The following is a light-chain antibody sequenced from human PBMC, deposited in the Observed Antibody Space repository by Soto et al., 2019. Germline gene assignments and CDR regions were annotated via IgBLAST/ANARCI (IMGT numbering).Light chain of an antibody. J-gene: IGLJ2*01. CDR1: SSDIGAYKY. CDR2: DVS. V-gene: IGLV2-14*01. Sequence: QSALTQPASVSGSPGQSITISCTGTSSDIGAYKYVSWYQQHPGIAPKVLIYDVSDRPSGVSNRFSGSKSGNTASLTISGLQPEDEADYYCSSYTTSTSRIFGGGTKPTVL. CDR3: SSYTTSTSRI.